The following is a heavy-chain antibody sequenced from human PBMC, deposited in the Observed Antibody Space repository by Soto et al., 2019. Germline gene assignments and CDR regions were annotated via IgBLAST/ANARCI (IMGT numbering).Heavy chain of an antibody. CDR2: INHSGST. Sequence: SETLSLTCAVYGGSFGGYYWSWIRQSPGKELEWIGEINHSGSTNYKSALKSRVTISVDTAKNQFSLKLTSVTAADTAMYYCARGEFGVSYCSGTSHYCAFDIWGQGAMVTVSS. CDR1: GGSFGGYY. V-gene: IGHV4-34*01. CDR3: ARGEFGVSYCSGTSHYCAFDI. D-gene: IGHD2-15*01. J-gene: IGHJ3*02.